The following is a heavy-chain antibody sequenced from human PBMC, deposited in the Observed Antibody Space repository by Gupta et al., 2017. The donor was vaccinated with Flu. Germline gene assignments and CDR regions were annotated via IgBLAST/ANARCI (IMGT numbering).Heavy chain of an antibody. J-gene: IGHJ2*01. CDR1: GVSITAYY. CDR2: MYYSGTT. D-gene: IGHD7-27*01. V-gene: IGHV4-59*01. Sequence: QVQLQESGPGLVKPSEPLSLICSVSGVSITAYYWNWVRQSPGKGLEGIGYMYYSGTTNYNPSLKSRVSISVDTSKNQFSLKLNSVTAADTAVYYCARITGGNWYFDLWGRGTLVTVSS. CDR3: ARITGGNWYFDL.